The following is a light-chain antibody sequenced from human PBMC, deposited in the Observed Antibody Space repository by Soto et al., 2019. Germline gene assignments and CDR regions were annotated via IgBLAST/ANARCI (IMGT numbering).Light chain of an antibody. CDR1: QSISSW. J-gene: IGKJ2*01. V-gene: IGKV1-5*01. CDR2: DAS. CDR3: QNNNSYLYT. Sequence: DIQMTQSPSTLSASVGDRVTITCRASQSISSWLAWYQQKPGKAPKLLIYDASSLQSGVPSRFSGSGSGTAFTLTILRPQHDAFSSYYCQNNNSYLYTFGQGTKLEIK.